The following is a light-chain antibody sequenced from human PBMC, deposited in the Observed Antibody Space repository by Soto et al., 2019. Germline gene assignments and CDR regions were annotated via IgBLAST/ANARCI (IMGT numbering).Light chain of an antibody. V-gene: IGKV3-15*01. Sequence: EIVLTHSPGTLSLSPGERATVCCRASQSLSSSYLAWYQQKPGQAPRLLIYGASTRATGIPARFSGSGSGTEFTLTISSLQSEDFAVYYCQQYNNWPPKWTFGQGTKVDI. CDR2: GAS. CDR1: QSLSSSY. CDR3: QQYNNWPPKWT. J-gene: IGKJ1*01.